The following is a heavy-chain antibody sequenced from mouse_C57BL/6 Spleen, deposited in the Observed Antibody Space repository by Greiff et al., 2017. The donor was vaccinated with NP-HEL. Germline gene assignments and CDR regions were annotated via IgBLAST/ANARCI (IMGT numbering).Heavy chain of an antibody. J-gene: IGHJ2*01. V-gene: IGHV3-6*01. D-gene: IGHD2-4*01. Sequence: ESGPGLVKPSQSLSLTCSVTGYSITSGYYWNWIRQFPGNKLEWMGYISYDGSNNYNPSLKNRISITRDTSKNQFFLKLNSVTTEDTATYYCAREDYDRGYFDYWGQGTTLTVSS. CDR3: AREDYDRGYFDY. CDR2: ISYDGSN. CDR1: GYSITSGYY.